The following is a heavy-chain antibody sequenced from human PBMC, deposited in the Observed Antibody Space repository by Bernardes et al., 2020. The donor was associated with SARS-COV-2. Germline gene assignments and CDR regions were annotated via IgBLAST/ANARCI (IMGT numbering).Heavy chain of an antibody. CDR3: ARDGGRSSTWYAYYGMDV. J-gene: IGHJ6*02. CDR1: GFTVNSNY. Sequence: GGSLRLSCAASGFTVNSNYMNWVRQAPGKGLEWVSVIYSGGSTYYADSVKGRFTISRDNSKNTLYLQMNSLRAEDTAVYYCARDGGRSSTWYAYYGMDVWGQGTTVTVSS. CDR2: IYSGGST. D-gene: IGHD6-13*01. V-gene: IGHV3-53*01.